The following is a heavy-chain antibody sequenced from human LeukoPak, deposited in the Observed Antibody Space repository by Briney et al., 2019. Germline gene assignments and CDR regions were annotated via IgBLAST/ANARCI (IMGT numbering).Heavy chain of an antibody. J-gene: IGHJ4*02. CDR3: ASAADYYDSSGYGPFDY. CDR2: IYYSGST. V-gene: IGHV4-59*01. Sequence: SETLSLTCTVSGGSISSYYWSWIRQPPGKGLEWIGYIYYSGSTNYNPSLKSRVTISVDTSKNQFSLKLSSVTAADTAVYYCASAADYYDSSGYGPFDYWGQGTLVTVSS. D-gene: IGHD3-22*01. CDR1: GGSISSYY.